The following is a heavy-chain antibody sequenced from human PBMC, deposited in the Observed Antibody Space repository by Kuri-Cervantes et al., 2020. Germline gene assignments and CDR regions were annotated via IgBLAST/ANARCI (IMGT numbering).Heavy chain of an antibody. CDR2: ISSSSSYI. D-gene: IGHD5/OR15-5a*01. CDR1: GFTFSSYS. CDR3: ARDRYSVYDYGYYYYYMDV. Sequence: GESLKISCAASGFTFSSYSMNWVRQAPGKGLEWVSSISSSSSYIYYADSVKGRFTISRDNAKNSLYLQMNSLRAEDTAVYYCARDRYSVYDYGYYYYYMDVWGKGTTVTVSS. V-gene: IGHV3-21*01. J-gene: IGHJ6*03.